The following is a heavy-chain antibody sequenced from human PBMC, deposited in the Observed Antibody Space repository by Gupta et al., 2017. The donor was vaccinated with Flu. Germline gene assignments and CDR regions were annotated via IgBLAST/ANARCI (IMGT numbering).Heavy chain of an antibody. Sequence: EVQLLESGGGLVQPGGSLRLSCAASGFTFSSYAMSWVRQAPGKGLEWVSAISGSGGSTYYADSVKGRFTSSRDNSKNTLYLQMNSLRAEDTAVYYCATTDDFWSGPPRNFDYWGQGTLVTVSS. CDR2: ISGSGGST. D-gene: IGHD3-3*01. CDR1: GFTFSSYA. V-gene: IGHV3-23*01. CDR3: ATTDDFWSGPPRNFDY. J-gene: IGHJ4*02.